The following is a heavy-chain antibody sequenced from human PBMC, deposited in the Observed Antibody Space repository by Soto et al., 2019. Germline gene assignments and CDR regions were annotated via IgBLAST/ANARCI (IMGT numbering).Heavy chain of an antibody. V-gene: IGHV4-34*01. D-gene: IGHD5-12*01. CDR1: GGSFSGYY. CDR3: ARGTRGYTSRWFDP. J-gene: IGHJ5*02. Sequence: PSETLSLTCAVYGGSFSGYYWSWIRQPPGKGLEWIGEINHSGSTNYNPSLKSRVTISVDTSKNQFSLKLSSMTAADTAVYYCARGTRGYTSRWFDPWGQGTLVTVSS. CDR2: INHSGST.